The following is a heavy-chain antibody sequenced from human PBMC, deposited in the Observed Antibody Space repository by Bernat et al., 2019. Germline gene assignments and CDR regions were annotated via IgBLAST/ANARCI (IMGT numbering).Heavy chain of an antibody. D-gene: IGHD6-19*01. CDR2: ISYDGSNK. J-gene: IGHJ3*02. V-gene: IGHV3-30*01. Sequence: QVQLVESGGGVVQPGRSLRLSCAASGFTFSSYAMHWVRQAPGKGLEWVAVISYDGSNKYYADSVKGRFTISRDNSKNTLYLQMNSLRAEDTAVYYCAGSSGWYSILWSAFDIWGQGTMVTVSS. CDR3: AGSSGWYSILWSAFDI. CDR1: GFTFSSYA.